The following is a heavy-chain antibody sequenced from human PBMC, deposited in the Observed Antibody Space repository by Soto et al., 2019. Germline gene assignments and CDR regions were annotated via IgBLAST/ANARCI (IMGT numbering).Heavy chain of an antibody. D-gene: IGHD3-22*01. Sequence: EVQLLESGGGLVQPGGSLRLSCAASGFTFSSYAMSWFRQAPGKGLEWVSAISGSGGSTYYADSVKGRFTISRDNSKNTLYLQMNSLRAEDTAVYYCAKDLWQIDSSGYYDYWGQGTLVTVSS. CDR1: GFTFSSYA. V-gene: IGHV3-23*01. CDR3: AKDLWQIDSSGYYDY. CDR2: ISGSGGST. J-gene: IGHJ4*02.